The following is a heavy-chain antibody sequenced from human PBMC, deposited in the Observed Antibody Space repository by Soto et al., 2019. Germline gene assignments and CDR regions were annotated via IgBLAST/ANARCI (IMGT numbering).Heavy chain of an antibody. J-gene: IGHJ4*02. Sequence: GGSLRLSCTASGFTFGDYAMSWFRQAPGKGLEWVGFIRSKAYGGTTEYAASVKGRFTISRDDSKSIAYLQMNSLKTEDTAVYYCTRGGDIVLMVYGNPFDYWGQGTLVTVSS. CDR1: GFTFGDYA. V-gene: IGHV3-49*03. CDR2: IRSKAYGGTT. D-gene: IGHD2-8*01. CDR3: TRGGDIVLMVYGNPFDY.